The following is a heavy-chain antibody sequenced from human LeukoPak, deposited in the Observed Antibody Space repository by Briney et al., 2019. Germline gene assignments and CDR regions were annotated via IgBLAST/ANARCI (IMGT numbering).Heavy chain of an antibody. D-gene: IGHD1-14*01. J-gene: IGHJ5*02. CDR2: IYYSGST. CDR1: GGSISSSSYS. CDR3: APSRVTRYP. Sequence: SETLSLTCTVSGGSISSSSYSWGWIRQPPGKGLEWIGSIYYSGSTYYNPSLKSRVTISVDTSKNQFSLKLSSVTAADTAVYYCAPSRVTRYPWGQGTLVTVSS. V-gene: IGHV4-39*01.